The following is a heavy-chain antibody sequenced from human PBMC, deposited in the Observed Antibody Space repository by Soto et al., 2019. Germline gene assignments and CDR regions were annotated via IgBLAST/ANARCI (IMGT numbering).Heavy chain of an antibody. J-gene: IGHJ5*02. CDR1: GGSFSGYF. Sequence: SETLSLTCAVYGGSFSGYFLSWIRKPPGKALEWIGEINHSGSTDCNPSLKSRVTISVDPSREQFSLSLSSVTAADTAVYYCARGDGKTFGDSRVNWLDPWGQGTLVTVSS. CDR3: ARGDGKTFGDSRVNWLDP. CDR2: INHSGST. D-gene: IGHD4-17*01. V-gene: IGHV4-34*01.